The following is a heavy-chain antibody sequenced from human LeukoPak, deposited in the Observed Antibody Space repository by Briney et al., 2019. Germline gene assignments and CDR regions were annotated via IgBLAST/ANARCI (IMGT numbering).Heavy chain of an antibody. J-gene: IGHJ6*02. V-gene: IGHV3-30*18. CDR2: ISYDGSDE. CDR1: GFTFGAYG. CDR3: AKDSSSGSSYYFHGIDV. D-gene: IGHD3-10*01. Sequence: PGGSLRLSCAASGFTFGAYGMHWVRQAPGKGLEWVTVISYDGSDEYYVDSVKGRFTISRDNSKNTLFLQMNSLRPEDTAVYYCAKDSSSGSSYYFHGIDVWGQGTTVTVS.